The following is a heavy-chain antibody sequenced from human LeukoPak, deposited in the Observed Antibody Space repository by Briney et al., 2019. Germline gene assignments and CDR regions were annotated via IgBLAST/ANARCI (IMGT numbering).Heavy chain of an antibody. D-gene: IGHD6-13*01. CDR3: ARDTAAGNFNYFDY. V-gene: IGHV1-18*01. J-gene: IGHJ4*02. CDR1: GYTFTSYG. CDR2: ISVYNGNT. Sequence: ASVKVSCKASGYTFTSYGTSWVRQAPGQGLEWMGWISVYNGNTKYAQKLQGRVTMTTDTSTSTAYMELRSLRSDDTAVYYCARDTAAGNFNYFDYWGQGTLVTVSS.